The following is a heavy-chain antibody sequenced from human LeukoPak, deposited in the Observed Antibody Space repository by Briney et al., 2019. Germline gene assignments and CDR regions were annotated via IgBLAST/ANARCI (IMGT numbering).Heavy chain of an antibody. CDR2: IYPGDSDT. Sequence: GESLKISCKGSGYSFTSYWIGWVRQIPGKGLEWMGIIYPGDSDTRYSPSFQGQVTISADKSISTAYLQWSSLKASDTAMYYCASTGYSGYDYGPYFDYWGQGTLVTVSS. CDR1: GYSFTSYW. V-gene: IGHV5-51*01. J-gene: IGHJ4*02. CDR3: ASTGYSGYDYGPYFDY. D-gene: IGHD5-12*01.